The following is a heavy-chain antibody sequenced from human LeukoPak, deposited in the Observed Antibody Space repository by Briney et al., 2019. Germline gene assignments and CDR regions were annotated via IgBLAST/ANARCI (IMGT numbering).Heavy chain of an antibody. J-gene: IGHJ4*02. CDR1: GFTFSSYS. CDR3: ARDLVGATTT. V-gene: IGHV3-21*05. Sequence: KPGGSLRLSCAASGFTFSSYSMNWVRQAPGKGLEWVSYISSSSSFIYYADSAKGRFTISRDNARNSLYLQMNSLRAEDTAVYYCARDLVGATTTWGQGTLVTVSS. CDR2: ISSSSSFI. D-gene: IGHD1-26*01.